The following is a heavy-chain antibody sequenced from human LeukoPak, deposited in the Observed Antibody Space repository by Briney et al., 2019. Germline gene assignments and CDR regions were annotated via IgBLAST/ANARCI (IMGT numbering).Heavy chain of an antibody. CDR1: GGSISGSSYY. Sequence: SETLSLTCTVSGGSISGSSYYWGWIRQPPGKGLEWIGSIYYSGSTYYNPSLKSRVAISVDTSKKQFSLKLSSVTAADTAMYYCARASYYYDSSGYYEGLFDIWGQGTMVTVSS. D-gene: IGHD3-22*01. CDR2: IYYSGST. V-gene: IGHV4-39*07. J-gene: IGHJ3*02. CDR3: ARASYYYDSSGYYEGLFDI.